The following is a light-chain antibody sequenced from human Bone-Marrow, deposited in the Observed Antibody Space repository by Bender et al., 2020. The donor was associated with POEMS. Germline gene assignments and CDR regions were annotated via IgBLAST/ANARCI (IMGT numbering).Light chain of an antibody. CDR1: TIGSKY. V-gene: IGLV3-21*01. J-gene: IGLJ2*01. Sequence: SYVLTQPPSVSVAPGKTATLTCGGDTIGSKYVHWYQVKPGLAPVLVIYQNTKRPSGIPERFSGSNSGNTATLTISGTQAMDEADYYCQAWDSTTYVLFGGGTKLTVL. CDR2: QNT. CDR3: QAWDSTTYVL.